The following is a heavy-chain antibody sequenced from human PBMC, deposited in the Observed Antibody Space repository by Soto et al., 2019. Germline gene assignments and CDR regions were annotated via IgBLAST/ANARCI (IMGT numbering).Heavy chain of an antibody. CDR2: INPNSGGT. CDR1: GYTFNGYY. D-gene: IGHD5-18*01. CDR3: ARYEYSYEGHYGMDV. J-gene: IGHJ6*02. Sequence: GPSAKVCCKDSGYTFNGYYMQWVRQEHKQGLEWMGWINPNSGGTNYAQKFQGWVTMTRDTSISTAYMELSRLRSDDTAVYYCARYEYSYEGHYGMDVWGQGTTVTVSS. V-gene: IGHV1-2*04.